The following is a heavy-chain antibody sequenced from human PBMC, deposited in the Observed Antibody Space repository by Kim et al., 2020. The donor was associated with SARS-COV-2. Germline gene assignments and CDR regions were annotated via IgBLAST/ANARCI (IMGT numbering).Heavy chain of an antibody. CDR2: ISSGSTYK. D-gene: IGHD6-19*01. CDR3: ARDIGGYSGGWTVDY. CDR1: GFTFSSYS. V-gene: IGHV3-21*06. J-gene: IGHJ4*01. Sequence: GGSLRLSCVGHGFTFSSYSMNWVRQIPGKGLEWVSCISSGSTYKFYADSVKGRFSVSRDNANNSQYLQMNRLTADDSGIYYCARDIGGYSGGWTVDYWG.